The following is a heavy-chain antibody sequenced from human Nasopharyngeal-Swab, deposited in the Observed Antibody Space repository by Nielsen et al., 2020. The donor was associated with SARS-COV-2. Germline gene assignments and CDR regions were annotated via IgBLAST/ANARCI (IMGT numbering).Heavy chain of an antibody. V-gene: IGHV3-48*03. Sequence: GESLKISCAASGFTFSSYEMNWVRQAPGKGLEWVSYISSSGSTIYYADSVKGRFTISRDNVKNSLYLQMNSLRAEDTAVYYCARVVQSPYCSSTSCYRGYYFDYWGQGTLVTVSS. J-gene: IGHJ4*02. D-gene: IGHD2-2*01. CDR1: GFTFSSYE. CDR2: ISSSGSTI. CDR3: ARVVQSPYCSSTSCYRGYYFDY.